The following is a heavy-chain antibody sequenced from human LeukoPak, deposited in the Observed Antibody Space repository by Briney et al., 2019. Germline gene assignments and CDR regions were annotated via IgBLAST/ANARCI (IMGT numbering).Heavy chain of an antibody. CDR1: GFSLSTSGVG. Sequence: SGPTLVKPTQTLTLTCTFSGFSLSTSGVGVGWIRQPPGKALEWLALIYWNDDKCYSPSLKSRLTITKDTSKNQVVLTMTTMAPVDTATYYCAHSLYDSSGYYNYYYMDVWGKGTTVTVSS. CDR3: AHSLYDSSGYYNYYYMDV. V-gene: IGHV2-5*01. D-gene: IGHD3-22*01. J-gene: IGHJ6*03. CDR2: IYWNDDK.